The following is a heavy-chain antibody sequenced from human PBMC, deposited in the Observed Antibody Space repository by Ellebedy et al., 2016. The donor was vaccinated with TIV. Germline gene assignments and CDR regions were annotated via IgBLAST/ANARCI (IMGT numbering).Heavy chain of an antibody. Sequence: MPSETLSLTCTVSGRSISGYCWSWIRQPPGTGLEWIGCLCYSGSTNYSPYLMGRITIPADTSEDQFSRNLGSVTAADTARDYCARHVQVWGPHQFDCWGQGTQVTVSS. V-gene: IGHV4-59*08. D-gene: IGHD2-8*02. CDR3: ARHVQVWGPHQFDC. CDR2: LCYSGST. J-gene: IGHJ4*02. CDR1: GRSISGYC.